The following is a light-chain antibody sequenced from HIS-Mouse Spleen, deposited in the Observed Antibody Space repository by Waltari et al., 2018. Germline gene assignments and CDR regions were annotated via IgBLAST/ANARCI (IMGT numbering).Light chain of an antibody. CDR1: ALPKQY. CDR2: KDS. CDR3: QSADSSGTYHVV. J-gene: IGLJ2*01. V-gene: IGLV3-25*03. Sequence: SYELTQPPSVSVSPGQTARITCSGDALPKQYAYCYQQKPGQAPVLVIYKDSERPSGIPGRFTGSSSGTTVTLTISGVQAEDEADYYCQSADSSGTYHVVFGGGTKLTVL.